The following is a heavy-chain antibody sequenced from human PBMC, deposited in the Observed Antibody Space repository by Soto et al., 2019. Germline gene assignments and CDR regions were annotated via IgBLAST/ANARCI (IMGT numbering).Heavy chain of an antibody. CDR2: IITIVGTA. V-gene: IGHV1-69*01. Sequence: QVQLVQSGAEVKKPGSSVKVSCKASGGTFSNSAISWVRQAPGPGLEWMGGIITIVGTAHYAQKYQGRVTITADESTSTAYMELRSLRFEDTALYYCARDPGDFCTTPSEVVDIWGQGTLVTVSS. D-gene: IGHD3-3*01. CDR3: ARDPGDFCTTPSEVVDI. J-gene: IGHJ3*02. CDR1: GGTFSNSA.